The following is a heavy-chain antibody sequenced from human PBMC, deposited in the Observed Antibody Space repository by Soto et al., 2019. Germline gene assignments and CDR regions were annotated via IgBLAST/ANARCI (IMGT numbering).Heavy chain of an antibody. CDR2: INHSGST. D-gene: IGHD3-10*01. V-gene: IGHV4-34*01. CDR1: VGSFSGYY. Sequence: PWETLSLTCAFYVGSFSGYYWSWIRHPPGKWLEWIGEINHSGSTNYNPSLKSRVTISVDTSKNQFSLKLSSVTAADTAVYYCARGYPYLNPGSGSYYEPGLQYWGQGTLVIVS. CDR3: ARGYPYLNPGSGSYYEPGLQY. J-gene: IGHJ4*02.